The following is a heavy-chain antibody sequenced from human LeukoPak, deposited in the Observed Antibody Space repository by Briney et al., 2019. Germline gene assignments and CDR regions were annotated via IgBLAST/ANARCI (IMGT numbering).Heavy chain of an antibody. J-gene: IGHJ3*02. CDR3: AGYYDFWSGLDAFDI. D-gene: IGHD3-3*01. CDR1: GGSFSGYY. CDR2: INHSGST. V-gene: IGHV4-34*01. Sequence: SETLSLTCAVYGGSFSGYYWSWIRQPPGKGLEWNGEINHSGSTNYNPSLKSRVTISVDTSKNQFSLKLSSVTAADTAVYYCAGYYDFWSGLDAFDIWGQGTMVTVSS.